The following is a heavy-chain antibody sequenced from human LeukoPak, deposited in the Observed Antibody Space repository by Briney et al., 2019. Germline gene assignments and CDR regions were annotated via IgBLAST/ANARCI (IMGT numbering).Heavy chain of an antibody. J-gene: IGHJ5*01. Sequence: QPGGSLRLSCAASGLTFSSHWMHWVRQAPGKGLVWVSRITNDGSSTTYADSVKGRFTISRDNSKNTLYLQMNSLRAEDTAVYYCAKDFRYNSGGDCGGDCPHLNNWFDSWGQGALVTVSS. V-gene: IGHV3-74*01. D-gene: IGHD2-21*02. CDR1: GLTFSSHW. CDR2: ITNDGSST. CDR3: AKDFRYNSGGDCGGDCPHLNNWFDS.